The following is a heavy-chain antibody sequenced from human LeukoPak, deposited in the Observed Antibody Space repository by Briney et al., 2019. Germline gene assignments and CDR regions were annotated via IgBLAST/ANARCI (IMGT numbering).Heavy chain of an antibody. D-gene: IGHD5-12*01. CDR2: IYYSGST. CDR3: ATLRVATPYYFDY. V-gene: IGHV4-30-4*08. CDR1: GGSISSGDYY. J-gene: IGHJ4*02. Sequence: SQTLSLTCTVSGGSISSGDYYWSWIRQPPGKGLEWIGYIYYSGSTYYNPCLKSRVTISVDTSKNQFSLKLSSVTAADTAVYYCATLRVATPYYFDYWGQGTLVTVSS.